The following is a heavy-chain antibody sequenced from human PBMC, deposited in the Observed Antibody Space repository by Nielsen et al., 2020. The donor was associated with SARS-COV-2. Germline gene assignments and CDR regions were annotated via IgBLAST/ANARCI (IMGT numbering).Heavy chain of an antibody. CDR2: TSASGAST. CDR1: GFTFNIYA. J-gene: IGHJ3*02. D-gene: IGHD3-3*01. Sequence: GESLKISCAASGFTFNIYAMAWVRRAPGRGLEWVSDTSASGASTYYADSVKGRFTISRDNSKNTLYLQMNSLRAEDTAVYYCARLHDFWSGYLPHAFDIWGQGTMVTVSS. V-gene: IGHV3-23*01. CDR3: ARLHDFWSGYLPHAFDI.